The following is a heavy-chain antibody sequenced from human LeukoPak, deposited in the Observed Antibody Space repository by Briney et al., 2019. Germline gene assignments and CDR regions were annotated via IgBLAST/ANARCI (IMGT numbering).Heavy chain of an antibody. Sequence: GGSPRLSCAVAGFTFRNHGMSWVRQAPGKGLQWVSTISGSGGSTYYADSVKGRFTISRDNSKNMVYLQMDSLRAEDTATYYCSKLNSYGDYWGQGTLVTISS. V-gene: IGHV3-23*01. CDR1: GFTFRNHG. D-gene: IGHD5-18*01. J-gene: IGHJ4*02. CDR3: SKLNSYGDY. CDR2: ISGSGGST.